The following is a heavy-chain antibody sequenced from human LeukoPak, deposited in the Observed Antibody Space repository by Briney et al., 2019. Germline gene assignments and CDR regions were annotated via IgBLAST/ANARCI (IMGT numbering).Heavy chain of an antibody. CDR3: ARETGWPAYYFDY. V-gene: IGHV4-61*02. Sequence: SQTLSLTCAVSGGSLSGSSDYWSWIRQPAGKGLEWIGRAFRNGNTDYNPSLKSRVTMSVETAKKQVSLRLTSVTAADTAVYYCARETGWPAYYFDYWGQGALVTVSS. CDR2: AFRNGNT. CDR1: GGSLSGSSDY. J-gene: IGHJ4*02.